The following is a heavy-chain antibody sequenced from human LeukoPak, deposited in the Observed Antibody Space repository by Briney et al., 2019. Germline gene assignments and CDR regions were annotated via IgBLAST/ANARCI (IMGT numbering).Heavy chain of an antibody. D-gene: IGHD6-6*01. Sequence: GGSLRLSCAASGFTFRSYNMNWVRDAPGKGLEWVSYISSSSSTIYCADSVKGRFTISRDNAKNSLYLQMNSLRDEDTAVYYCAREYSSSSGSVSDYWGQGTLVTVSS. CDR1: GFTFRSYN. J-gene: IGHJ4*02. CDR3: AREYSSSSGSVSDY. V-gene: IGHV3-48*02. CDR2: ISSSSSTI.